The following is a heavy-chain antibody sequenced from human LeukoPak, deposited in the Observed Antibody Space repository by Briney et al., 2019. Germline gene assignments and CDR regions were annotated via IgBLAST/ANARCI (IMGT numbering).Heavy chain of an antibody. V-gene: IGHV3-21*01. CDR2: ISSSSSYI. Sequence: GGSLRLSCAASGFTFSSYSMNWVRQAPGKGLEWVSSISSSSSYIYYADSVKGRFTISRDNAKNSLYLQMNSLRAEDTAVYYCARDRDDFFGMDVWGQGTTVTVSS. J-gene: IGHJ6*02. D-gene: IGHD5-24*01. CDR1: GFTFSSYS. CDR3: ARDRDDFFGMDV.